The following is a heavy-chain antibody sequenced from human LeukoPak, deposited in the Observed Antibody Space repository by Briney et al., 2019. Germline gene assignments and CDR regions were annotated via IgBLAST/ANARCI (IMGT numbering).Heavy chain of an antibody. V-gene: IGHV3-30*03. J-gene: IGHJ4*02. CDR1: GFTFSNYG. Sequence: GGSLRLSCEASGFTFSNYGMHWVRQAPGKGLEWVAVISYDGRNTHSADSVKGRFTISRDNSKNTLSLQMNSLRAEDTAVYYCATQGGYWGQGTLVTVSS. CDR2: ISYDGRNT. CDR3: ATQGGY. D-gene: IGHD3-16*01.